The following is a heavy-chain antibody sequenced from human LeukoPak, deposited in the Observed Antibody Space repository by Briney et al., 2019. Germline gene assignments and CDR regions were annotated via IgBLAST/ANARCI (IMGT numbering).Heavy chain of an antibody. J-gene: IGHJ4*02. CDR3: VGLGENY. CDR2: IKQDGSEK. V-gene: IGHV3-7*02. Sequence: AQPGGSLRLSCAASGFTFRRYWMSWARQASGKGLEWVANIKQDGSEKYYVDSVKGRFTISRDNAKNSLYLQMNSLRAEDTAVYYCVGLGENYWGQGTLVTVSS. CDR1: GFTFRRYW. D-gene: IGHD3-10*01.